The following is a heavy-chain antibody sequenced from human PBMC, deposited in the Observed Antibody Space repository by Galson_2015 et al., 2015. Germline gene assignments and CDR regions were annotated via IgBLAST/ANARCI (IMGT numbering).Heavy chain of an antibody. D-gene: IGHD3-22*01. CDR2: IIPILGIA. J-gene: IGHJ5*02. V-gene: IGHV1-69*04. CDR3: ARDRLPDYYYDSSGYYPLGWFDP. CDR1: GGTFSSYA. Sequence: SVKVSCKASGGTFSSYAISWVRQAPGQGLEWMGRIIPILGIANYAQKFQGRVTITADKSTSTAYMELSSLRSEDTAVYYCARDRLPDYYYDSSGYYPLGWFDPWGQGTLVTVSS.